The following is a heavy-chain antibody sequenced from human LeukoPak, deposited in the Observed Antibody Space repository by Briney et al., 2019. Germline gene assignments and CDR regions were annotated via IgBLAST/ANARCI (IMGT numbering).Heavy chain of an antibody. Sequence: GGSLRLSCAASGFTFSDSWMSWVRQAPGKGLEWVANMNQDGSAKGYVDSVKGRFTISRDNARNSLYLQMNSLRVEDTAVYYCVRDRPHNCFDPWGQGTVVRVSS. J-gene: IGHJ5*02. CDR1: GFTFSDSW. CDR2: MNQDGSAK. CDR3: VRDRPHNCFDP. V-gene: IGHV3-7*01. D-gene: IGHD6-6*01.